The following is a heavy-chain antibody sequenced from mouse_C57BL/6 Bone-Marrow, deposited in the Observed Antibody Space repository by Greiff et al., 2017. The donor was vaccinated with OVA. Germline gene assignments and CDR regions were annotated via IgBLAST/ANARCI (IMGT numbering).Heavy chain of an antibody. CDR2: INPSNGGT. D-gene: IGHD1-1*01. J-gene: IGHJ2*01. V-gene: IGHV1-53*01. Sequence: VQLQQSGTELVKPGASVKLSCKASGYTFTSYWMHWVKQRPGQGLEWIGNINPSNGGTNYNEKFKSKATLTVDKSSSTAYMQLSSLTSEDSAVYYCAGAHYYGSSYLYFDYWGQGTTLTVSS. CDR1: GYTFTSYW. CDR3: AGAHYYGSSYLYFDY.